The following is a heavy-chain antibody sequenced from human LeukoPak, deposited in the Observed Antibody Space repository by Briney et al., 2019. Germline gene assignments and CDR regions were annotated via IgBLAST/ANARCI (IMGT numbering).Heavy chain of an antibody. CDR2: INTDWSST. CDR3: AREVEYSGSYFCDY. D-gene: IGHD1-26*01. Sequence: GGSLRLSCAASGFTFSSYWMHWVRQAPRKGLVWVSRINTDWSSTMYADSVEGRFTISRDNAKNTLHLQMNSLRAEDTAVYYCAREVEYSGSYFCDYWGQGTLVTVSS. V-gene: IGHV3-74*03. J-gene: IGHJ4*02. CDR1: GFTFSSYW.